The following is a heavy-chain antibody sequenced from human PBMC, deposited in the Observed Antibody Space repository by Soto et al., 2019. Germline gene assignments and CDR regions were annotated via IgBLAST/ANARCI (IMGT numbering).Heavy chain of an antibody. V-gene: IGHV3-30*18. CDR1: GFTFSSYG. CDR2: ISYDGSNK. CDR3: AKDLNRRWLQFSAFDI. Sequence: LRLSCAASGFTFSSYGMHWVRQAPGKGLEWVAVISYDGSNKYYADSVKGRFTISRDNSKNTLYLQMNSLRAEDTAVYYCAKDLNRRWLQFSAFDIWGQGTMVTVSS. D-gene: IGHD5-12*01. J-gene: IGHJ3*02.